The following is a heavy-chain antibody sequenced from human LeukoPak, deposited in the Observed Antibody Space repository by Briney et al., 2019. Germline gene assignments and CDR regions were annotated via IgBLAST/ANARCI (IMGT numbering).Heavy chain of an antibody. V-gene: IGHV3-7*03. J-gene: IGHJ4*02. CDR2: IKEDGSEK. Sequence: GGSLRLSCAVPGFTFSSYWMSWVRQAPGKGPEWVANIKEDGSEKYYVDSMKGRFTISRDNAKNSLYLQINSLRAEDTAVYYCARDEIRRTFDYWGQGALVTVSS. D-gene: IGHD3-10*01. CDR1: GFTFSSYW. CDR3: ARDEIRRTFDY.